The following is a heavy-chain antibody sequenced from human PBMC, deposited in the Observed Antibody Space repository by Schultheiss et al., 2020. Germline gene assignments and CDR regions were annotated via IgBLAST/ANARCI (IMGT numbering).Heavy chain of an antibody. CDR3: ARSATEPYYFDY. CDR2: INHSGST. J-gene: IGHJ4*02. D-gene: IGHD1-14*01. Sequence: SETLSLTCTVSGGSISSGGYYWSWIRQPPGKGLDWIGEINHSGSTNYNPSLKSRVTISVDTSKNQFSLKLSSVTAADTAVYYCARSATEPYYFDYWGQGTLVTVSS. V-gene: IGHV4-39*01. CDR1: GGSISSGGYY.